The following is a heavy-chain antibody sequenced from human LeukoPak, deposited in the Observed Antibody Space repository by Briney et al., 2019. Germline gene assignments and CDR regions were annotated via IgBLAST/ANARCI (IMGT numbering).Heavy chain of an antibody. D-gene: IGHD3-22*01. CDR2: IYYIGST. V-gene: IGHV4-59*01. J-gene: IGHJ3*02. CDR1: GGSISSYH. Sequence: SETLSLTCSVSGGSISSYHWTWIRQPPGKGLEWIGYIYYIGSTNYNPSLKSRVTISIDTSKNHFSLKLSSQTAADTAVYYCARLLDYDSSGYPDTFDIWGQGTMVTVSS. CDR3: ARLLDYDSSGYPDTFDI.